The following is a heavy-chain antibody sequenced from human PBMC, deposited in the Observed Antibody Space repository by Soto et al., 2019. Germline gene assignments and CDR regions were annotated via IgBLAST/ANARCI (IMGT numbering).Heavy chain of an antibody. CDR1: GYTFTSYG. CDR2: ISTYNGNT. J-gene: IGHJ6*02. Sequence: QVQLVQSGAEVKKPGASVKVSCKASGYTFTSYGISWVRQAPGQGLEWMGWISTYNGNTNYAQKLQGRVTMTTDTSTSTAYMELRSLRSDDTAVYYCARAVQYDILTGYYAAYYYYGMDVWGQGTTVTVSS. D-gene: IGHD3-9*01. V-gene: IGHV1-18*01. CDR3: ARAVQYDILTGYYAAYYYYGMDV.